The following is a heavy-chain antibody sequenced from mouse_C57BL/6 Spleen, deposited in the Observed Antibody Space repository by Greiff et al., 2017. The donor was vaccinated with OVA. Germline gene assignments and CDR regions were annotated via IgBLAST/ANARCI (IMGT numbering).Heavy chain of an antibody. V-gene: IGHV5-6*01. J-gene: IGHJ4*01. D-gene: IGHD1-1*01. CDR1: GFTFSSYG. CDR3: ARHVYGSSGDYAMDY. Sequence: EVQLVESGGDLVKPGGSLKLSCAASGFTFSSYGMSWVRQTPDKRLEWVATISSGGSYTYYPDSVKGRFTISRDNAKNTLYLQMSSLKSEDTAMYYCARHVYGSSGDYAMDYWGQGTSVTVSS. CDR2: ISSGGSYT.